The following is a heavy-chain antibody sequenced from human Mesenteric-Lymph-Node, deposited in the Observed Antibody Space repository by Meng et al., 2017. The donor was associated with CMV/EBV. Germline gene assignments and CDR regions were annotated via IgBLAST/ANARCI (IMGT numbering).Heavy chain of an antibody. J-gene: IGHJ4*02. CDR2: VYWNDDK. V-gene: IGHV2-5*01. CDR1: GFSLSSSGVG. CDR3: ARTTTVTAFDY. D-gene: IGHD4-17*01. Sequence: SGPPLVNPTQTLTLTCTFSGFSLSSSGVGVGWIRQPPGKAPEWLALVYWNDDKRYRQSLKSRLAITKDTSKNQVVLTMTNMDPVDTATYDCARTTTVTAFDYWGQGTLVTVSS.